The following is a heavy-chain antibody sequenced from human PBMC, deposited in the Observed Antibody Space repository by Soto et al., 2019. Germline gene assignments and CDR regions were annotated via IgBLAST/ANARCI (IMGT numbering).Heavy chain of an antibody. Sequence: ESGGGVVQPGRSLRLSCAASGFTFSSYGMHWVRQAPGKGLEWVAVISYDGSNKYYADSVKGRFTISRDNSKNTLYLQMNSLRAEDTAVYYCTAYDDENWFDPWGQGTLVTVSS. J-gene: IGHJ5*02. CDR2: ISYDGSNK. CDR1: GFTFSSYG. D-gene: IGHD3-22*01. V-gene: IGHV3-30*03. CDR3: TAYDDENWFDP.